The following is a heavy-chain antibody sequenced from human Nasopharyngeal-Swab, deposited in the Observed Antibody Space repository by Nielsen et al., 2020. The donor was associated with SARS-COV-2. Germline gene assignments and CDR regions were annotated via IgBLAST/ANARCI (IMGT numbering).Heavy chain of an antibody. D-gene: IGHD2-2*01. CDR2: IYTSGST. Sequence: LRLPCTVSGGSIGSGSYYWSWIRQPAGKGLEWIGRIYTSGSTTYNPSLKSRVTISVDTSKNQFSLKLSSVTAADTAVYYCAREGALVPAAMTYYFDYWGQGTLVTVSS. CDR1: GGSIGSGSYY. CDR3: AREGALVPAAMTYYFDY. V-gene: IGHV4-61*02. J-gene: IGHJ4*02.